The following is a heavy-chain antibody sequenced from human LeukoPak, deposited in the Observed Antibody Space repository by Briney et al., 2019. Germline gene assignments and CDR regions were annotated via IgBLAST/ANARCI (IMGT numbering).Heavy chain of an antibody. D-gene: IGHD3-10*02. CDR1: GFTFSSYE. J-gene: IGHJ6*04. Sequence: PGGSLRLSCAASGFTFSSYEMNWVRQAPGEGLEWVSYISSSGSTIYYADSVKGRFTISRDNAKNSLYLQMNSLRAEDTAVYYCAERGINMIGGVWGKVTTVSISS. V-gene: IGHV3-48*03. CDR3: AERGINMIGGV. CDR2: ISSSGSTI.